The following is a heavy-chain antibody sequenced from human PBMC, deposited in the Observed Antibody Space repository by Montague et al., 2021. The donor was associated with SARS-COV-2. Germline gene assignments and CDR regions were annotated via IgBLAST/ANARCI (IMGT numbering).Heavy chain of an antibody. Sequence: SETLSLTCGVSGGSMSGYYWTWIRQSPGKGLEWIGYVHYTGSTKYNPSLKTRVSLPLDTPKNHFSLHLSSVTAADTAIYFCARAQNTCFIANCVNYFDVWGLGALVTVSS. V-gene: IGHV4-59*01. CDR1: GGSMSGYY. CDR2: VHYTGST. CDR3: ARAQNTCFIANCVNYFDV. D-gene: IGHD1-1*01. J-gene: IGHJ4*02.